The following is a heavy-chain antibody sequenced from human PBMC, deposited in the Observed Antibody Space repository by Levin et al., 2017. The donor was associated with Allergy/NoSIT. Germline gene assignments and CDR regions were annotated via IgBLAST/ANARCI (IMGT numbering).Heavy chain of an antibody. V-gene: IGHV1-46*01. CDR3: AREGVVDGYMYGMDV. J-gene: IGHJ6*02. D-gene: IGHD5-24*01. Sequence: GESLKISCKTSGYAFTTYFMHWVRQAPGQRLEWMGIINPNYGRATYAQNLQGRVTITRDTPTSTVYMELTSLRSEDSAVYYCAREGVVDGYMYGMDVWGQGTTVTVSS. CDR2: INPNYGRA. CDR1: GYAFTTYF.